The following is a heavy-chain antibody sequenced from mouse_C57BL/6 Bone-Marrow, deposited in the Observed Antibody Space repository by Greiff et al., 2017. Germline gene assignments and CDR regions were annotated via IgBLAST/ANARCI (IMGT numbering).Heavy chain of an antibody. J-gene: IGHJ2*01. CDR2: INPGSGGT. D-gene: IGHD2-5*01. Sequence: VMLVESGAELVRPGTSVKVSCKASGYAFTNYLIEWIGVINPGSGGTNYNETFKGKATLTADKSSSTAYMQLSSLTSEDSAVYFCARRGISTIVTTFHYFDYWGQGTTLTVSA. CDR3: ARRGISTIVTTFHYFDY. V-gene: IGHV1-54*01. CDR1: GYAFTNYL.